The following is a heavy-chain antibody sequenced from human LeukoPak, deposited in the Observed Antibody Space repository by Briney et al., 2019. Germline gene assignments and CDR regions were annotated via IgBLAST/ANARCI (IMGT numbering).Heavy chain of an antibody. Sequence: PSETLSLTCTVSGGSISSSSYYWSWIRQPPGKGLEWIGYIYYSGSTNYNPSLKSRVTISVDTSKNQFSLKLSSVTAADTAVYYCARGGWSGGAFDIWGQGTMVTVSS. CDR2: IYYSGST. CDR3: ARGGWSGGAFDI. CDR1: GGSISSSSYY. V-gene: IGHV4-61*01. D-gene: IGHD6-19*01. J-gene: IGHJ3*02.